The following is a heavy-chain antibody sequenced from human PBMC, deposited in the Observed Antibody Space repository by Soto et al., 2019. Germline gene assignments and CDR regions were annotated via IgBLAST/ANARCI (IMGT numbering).Heavy chain of an antibody. Sequence: PGGPLSLTSAASGWPLSSDYLSWVRQPPGKGLEWIGEINHNGSTNYNPSLKSRVTISVDTSKNQFSLQLSAVTAADTAMYYCATGADYSTSYYGIDARGQATLVTVSS. V-gene: IGHV4-34*01. J-gene: IGHJ1*01. CDR2: INHNGST. CDR1: GWPLSSDY. CDR3: ATGADYSTSYYGIDA. D-gene: IGHD3-10*01.